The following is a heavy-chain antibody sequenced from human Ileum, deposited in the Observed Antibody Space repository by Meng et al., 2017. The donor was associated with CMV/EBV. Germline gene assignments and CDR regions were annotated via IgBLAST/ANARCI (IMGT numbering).Heavy chain of an antibody. D-gene: IGHD2-21*01. J-gene: IGHJ3*01. V-gene: IGHV3-7*01. Sequence: GGSLRLSCGASGFTLSNNWMGWVRQAPGKGLEWVANINQDGGEKYYADSVKGRFTIPRDNAKNSLSLQISSLRAEDTAMYYCAAYMKDALDLWGQGTMVTVSS. CDR2: INQDGGEK. CDR1: GFTLSNNW. CDR3: AAYMKDALDL.